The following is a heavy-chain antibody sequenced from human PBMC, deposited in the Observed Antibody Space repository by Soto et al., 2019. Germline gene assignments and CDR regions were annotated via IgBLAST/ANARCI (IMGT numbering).Heavy chain of an antibody. CDR1: GYTFTSYY. V-gene: IGHV1-46*01. D-gene: IGHD5-18*01. J-gene: IGHJ4*02. CDR2: INPSGGST. CDR3: ARGDTAMVSVGYYFDY. Sequence: GASVKVSCKASGYTFTSYYMHWVRQAPGQGLEWMGIINPSGGSTSYAQKFQGRVTMTRDTSTSTVYMELSSLRSEDTAVYYCARGDTAMVSVGYYFDYWGQGALVTVSS.